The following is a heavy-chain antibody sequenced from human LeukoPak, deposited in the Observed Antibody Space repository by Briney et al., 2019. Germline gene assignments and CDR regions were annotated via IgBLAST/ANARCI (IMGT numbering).Heavy chain of an antibody. CDR3: ARDYCSSTSCLLDY. Sequence: ASVKVSCKASGYTFTGYHMHWVRQAPGQGLEWMGRINPSSGDTNYAQKFQGRVTMTRDTSISTAYMELSRLRSDDTAVYYCARDYCSSTSCLLDYWGQGTLVTVSS. CDR1: GYTFTGYH. CDR2: INPSSGDT. D-gene: IGHD2-2*01. V-gene: IGHV1-2*06. J-gene: IGHJ4*02.